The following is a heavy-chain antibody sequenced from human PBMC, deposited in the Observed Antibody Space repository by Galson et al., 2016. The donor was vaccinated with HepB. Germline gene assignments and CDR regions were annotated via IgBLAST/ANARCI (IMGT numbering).Heavy chain of an antibody. Sequence: QSGAEVKKPGESLKISCKGSGYTFNTYWIGWVRQMPGKGLEWMGIIYPGDSDATYSPSFRGQVTFSADKSISTAYLQWSSLKASDTAMYYCARRDSSRWYLFDYWGQGTLVTVSS. J-gene: IGHJ4*02. D-gene: IGHD6-19*01. CDR3: ARRDSSRWYLFDY. V-gene: IGHV5-51*01. CDR2: IYPGDSDA. CDR1: GYTFNTYW.